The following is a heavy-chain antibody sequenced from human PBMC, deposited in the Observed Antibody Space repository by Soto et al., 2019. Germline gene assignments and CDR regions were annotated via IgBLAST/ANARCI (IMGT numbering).Heavy chain of an antibody. CDR2: MNPNSGNT. D-gene: IGHD2-2*01. Sequence: ASVKVSCKASGYTFTSYDINWVRQATGQGLEWMGWMNPNSGNTGYAQKFQGRVTMTRNTSISTAYMELSSLRSEDTAVYYCARTIVVVPAAISHWYYYYYMDVWGKGTTVTVSS. CDR1: GYTFTSYD. V-gene: IGHV1-8*01. CDR3: ARTIVVVPAAISHWYYYYYMDV. J-gene: IGHJ6*03.